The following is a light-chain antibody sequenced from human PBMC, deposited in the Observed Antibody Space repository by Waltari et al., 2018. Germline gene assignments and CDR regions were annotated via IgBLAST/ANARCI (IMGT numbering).Light chain of an antibody. CDR3: MQALQNPYT. CDR2: LGS. CDR1: QSLLHSNGYNY. V-gene: IGKV2-28*01. J-gene: IGKJ2*01. Sequence: DIVMTQSPLSLPVTPGEPASISCRSSQSLLHSNGYNYLGWYLQKPGQSPQLLIYLGSNRASGVPERFSGRVSGTDFTLKISRVEAEDVGAYYCMQALQNPYTFGQGTKLEIK.